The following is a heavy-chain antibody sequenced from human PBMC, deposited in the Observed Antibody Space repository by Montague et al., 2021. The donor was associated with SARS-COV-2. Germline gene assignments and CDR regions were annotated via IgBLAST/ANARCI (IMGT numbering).Heavy chain of an antibody. CDR1: GGSLNKHN. Sequence: SETLSLTCTVSGGSLNKHNWSWSRKDPGKELVGLGNIFYKGNTNYNVFLWGRVSMSLDTPQNQFSLRLTSLTAADTAVYYCARSISSSGARDDWGQGILVTVS. J-gene: IGHJ4*02. CDR3: ARSISSSGARDD. D-gene: IGHD3-22*01. CDR2: IFYKGNT. V-gene: IGHV4-59*11.